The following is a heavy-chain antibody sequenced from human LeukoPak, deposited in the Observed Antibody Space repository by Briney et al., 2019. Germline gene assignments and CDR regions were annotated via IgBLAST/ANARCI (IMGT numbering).Heavy chain of an antibody. CDR3: ARGGYYAATDI. D-gene: IGHD3-3*01. CDR2: IVPNGGNT. J-gene: IGHJ4*02. Sequence: PLGPRRGSCAASGLTFSNVAMRGVRQAPGKGLEYVSAIVPNGGNTYYGDSVRGRFTISRDNSKDTVYLQMDSLRPEDTAVYYCARGGYYAATDIWGQGALVTVSS. CDR1: GLTFSNVA. V-gene: IGHV3-64*02.